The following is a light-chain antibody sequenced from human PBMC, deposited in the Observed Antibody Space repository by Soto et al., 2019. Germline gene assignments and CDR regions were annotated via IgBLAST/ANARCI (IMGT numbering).Light chain of an antibody. CDR3: AAWDDSLSGVV. Sequence: QSALTQPPSASGTPGQRVTISCSGSSSNIGSNYVYWYQQLPGTAPKLLISRNNQRPSGVPDRFSGSKSGTSASLAISGLRSEDEADYYCAAWDDSLSGVVFGGGTKLTVL. V-gene: IGLV1-47*01. J-gene: IGLJ2*01. CDR1: SSNIGSNY. CDR2: RNN.